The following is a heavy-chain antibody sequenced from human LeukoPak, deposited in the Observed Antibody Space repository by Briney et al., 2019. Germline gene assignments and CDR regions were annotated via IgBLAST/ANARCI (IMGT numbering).Heavy chain of an antibody. CDR3: ARDLGYCSSTSCYTNWFDP. V-gene: IGHV3-30*04. D-gene: IGHD2-2*01. CDR2: ISYDGSNK. CDR1: GFTFSSYA. Sequence: GGSLRLSCAASGFTFSSYAMSWVRQAPGKGLEWVAVISYDGSNKYYADSVKGRFTISRDNSKNTLYLQMNSLRAEDTAVYYCARDLGYCSSTSCYTNWFDPWGQGTLVTVSS. J-gene: IGHJ5*02.